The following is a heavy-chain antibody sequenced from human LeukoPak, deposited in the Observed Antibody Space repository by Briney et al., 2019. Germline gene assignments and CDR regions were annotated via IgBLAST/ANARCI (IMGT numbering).Heavy chain of an antibody. V-gene: IGHV4-34*01. J-gene: IGHJ6*03. CDR1: GGSFSGFY. CDR3: ARSRGDSDYVGGYYYMDV. Sequence: PSETLSLTCAVYGGSFSGFYWSWIRQTPNKGLEWIGQINPSGSANYNPSLKSRVTISTHTSNNQFSLELSSVTAADTAMYYCARSRGDSDYVGGYYYMDVWGKGTTVTVSS. CDR2: INPSGSA. D-gene: IGHD4-11*01.